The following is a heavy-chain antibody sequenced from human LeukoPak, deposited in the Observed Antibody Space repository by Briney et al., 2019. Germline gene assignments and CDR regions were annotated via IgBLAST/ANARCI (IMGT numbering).Heavy chain of an antibody. Sequence: SETLSLTRAVDGGSFSGYYWSWIRQPPGKGQEWSGEINHSGSTNYNPSLKSRVTISVDTSKNQFSLKLSSVTAADTAVYYCARGPDNSVGATRSDWFDPWGQGTLVTVSS. CDR3: ARGPDNSVGATRSDWFDP. D-gene: IGHD1-26*01. CDR1: GGSFSGYY. J-gene: IGHJ5*02. V-gene: IGHV4-34*01. CDR2: INHSGST.